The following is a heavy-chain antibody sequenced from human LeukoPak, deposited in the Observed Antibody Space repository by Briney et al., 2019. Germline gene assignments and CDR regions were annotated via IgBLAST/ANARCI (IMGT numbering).Heavy chain of an antibody. V-gene: IGHV1-18*01. CDR2: ISAYNGNT. J-gene: IGHJ4*02. Sequence: GASVKVSCKASGYTFTSYGISWVRQAPGQGLEWMGWISAYNGNTNYAQKLQGRVTMTTDTSTSTAYMELRSLRSDDTAVYYCATFKYGYCSGGSYYSGPHNWGQGTLVTVSS. CDR1: GYTFTSYG. D-gene: IGHD2-15*01. CDR3: ATFKYGYCSGGSYYSGPHN.